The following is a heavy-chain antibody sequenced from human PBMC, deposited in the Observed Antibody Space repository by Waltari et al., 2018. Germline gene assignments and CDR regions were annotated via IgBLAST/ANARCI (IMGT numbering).Heavy chain of an antibody. V-gene: IGHV3-48*03. CDR3: ARDTQQQLGLFDY. J-gene: IGHJ4*02. Sequence: EVQLVESGGGLVQPGGSLRLSCAASGFTLSSYEMNWVRQAPGRGLEWVSYIISMGDGTYYADSVKGRFTISRDNAKNSLYLQMNSLRVEDTAVYYCARDTQQQLGLFDYWGQGTLVTVSS. D-gene: IGHD6-13*01. CDR2: IISMGDGT. CDR1: GFTLSSYE.